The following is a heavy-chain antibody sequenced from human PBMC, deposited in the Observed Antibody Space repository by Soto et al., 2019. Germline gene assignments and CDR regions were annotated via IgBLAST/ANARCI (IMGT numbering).Heavy chain of an antibody. V-gene: IGHV4-39*01. Sequence: PSETLSLTCTVSGGSISSSGYYWGWIRQPPGKGLEWIGSIYYSGSTYYNPSLKSRVTISVDTSKNQFSLKLSSVTAADTAVYYCARWAAASSYYYYYGMDVWGQGTTVTVSS. CDR3: ARWAAASSYYYYYGMDV. J-gene: IGHJ6*02. CDR2: IYYSGST. D-gene: IGHD2-15*01. CDR1: GGSISSSGYY.